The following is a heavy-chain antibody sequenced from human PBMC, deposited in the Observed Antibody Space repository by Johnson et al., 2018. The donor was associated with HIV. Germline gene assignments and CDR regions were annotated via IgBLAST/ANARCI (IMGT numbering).Heavy chain of an antibody. D-gene: IGHD6-13*01. J-gene: IGHJ3*02. Sequence: VRLVESGGGVVQPGRSLRINCEVSELTFMNYAMHWVRLAPGKGLQWVAVISYNGGKKYYGDSVKGRFTISRDNFKKTLFLQMDSLRTEDTAVYFCARGRKDMEAADGLDNDGFDMWGQGTLVTVSS. CDR1: ELTFMNYA. CDR3: ARGRKDMEAADGLDNDGFDM. CDR2: ISYNGGKK. V-gene: IGHV3-30*04.